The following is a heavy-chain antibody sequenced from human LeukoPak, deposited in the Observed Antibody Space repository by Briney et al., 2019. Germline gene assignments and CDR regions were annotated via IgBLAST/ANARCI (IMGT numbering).Heavy chain of an antibody. CDR3: ARASTTVPNLLDH. D-gene: IGHD4-17*01. CDR2: TKGDGSST. CDR1: GFTFSTYW. J-gene: IGHJ4*02. Sequence: QPGVSLRLSCAASGFTFSTYWMHWVRHAPGKGLVWVARTKGDGSSTIYADSVKGRFTISRDNSKNTLYLQTSSLRAEDTAVYYCARASTTVPNLLDHWGRGTLVTVSS. V-gene: IGHV3-74*01.